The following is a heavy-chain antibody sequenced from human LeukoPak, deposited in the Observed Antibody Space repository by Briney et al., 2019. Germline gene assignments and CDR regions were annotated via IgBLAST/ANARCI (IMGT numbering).Heavy chain of an antibody. V-gene: IGHV4-34*01. Sequence: SETLSLTCAVHGGSFSGYYWSWIRQPPGKGLEWIGEINHSGSTNYNPSLKSRVTISVDTSKNQFSLKLSSVTAADTAVYYCARGSPGRAAMRYYYYMDVWGKGTTVTVSS. CDR3: ARGSPGRAAMRYYYYMDV. CDR2: INHSGST. CDR1: GGSFSGYY. J-gene: IGHJ6*03. D-gene: IGHD2-2*01.